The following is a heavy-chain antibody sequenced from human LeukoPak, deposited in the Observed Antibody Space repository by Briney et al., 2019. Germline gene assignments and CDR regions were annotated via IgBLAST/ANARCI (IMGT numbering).Heavy chain of an antibody. CDR1: GGTFSSYA. J-gene: IGHJ4*02. CDR2: IIPIFGTA. Sequence: SVKVSCKASGGTFSSYAISWVRQAPGQGLEWMGGIIPIFGTANYAQKFQGRVTITADESTSTACMELSSLRSEDTAVYYCARDAPGYCSSTSCYGGFDYWGQGTLVTVSS. V-gene: IGHV1-69*01. D-gene: IGHD2-2*01. CDR3: ARDAPGYCSSTSCYGGFDY.